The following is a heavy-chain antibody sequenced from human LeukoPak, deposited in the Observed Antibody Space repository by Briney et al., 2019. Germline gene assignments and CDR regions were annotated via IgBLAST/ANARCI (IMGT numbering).Heavy chain of an antibody. CDR3: ARARIAAADDYYYYYMDV. D-gene: IGHD6-13*01. CDR1: GGTFSSYA. V-gene: IGHV1-69*01. Sequence: GASVKVSCKASGGTFSSYAISWVRQAPGQGLEWMGGIIPIFGTANYPQKFQGRVTITADESTSTAYMELSSLRSEDTAVYYCARARIAAADDYYYYYMDVWGKGTTVTVSS. J-gene: IGHJ6*03. CDR2: IIPIFGTA.